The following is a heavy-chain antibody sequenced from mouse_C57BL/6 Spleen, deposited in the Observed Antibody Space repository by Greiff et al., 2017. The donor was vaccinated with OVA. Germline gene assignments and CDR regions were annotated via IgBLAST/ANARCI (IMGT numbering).Heavy chain of an antibody. CDR3: ARDLGRGFDY. CDR1: GFTFGSYA. J-gene: IGHJ2*01. Sequence: EVMLVESGGGLVKPGGSLKLSCAASGFTFGSYAMSWVRQTPEKRLEWVATISDGGSYTYYPDNVKGRFTISRDNAKNNLYLQMSHLKSEDTAMYYCARDLGRGFDYWGQGTTLTVSS. V-gene: IGHV5-4*01. CDR2: ISDGGSYT. D-gene: IGHD4-1*01.